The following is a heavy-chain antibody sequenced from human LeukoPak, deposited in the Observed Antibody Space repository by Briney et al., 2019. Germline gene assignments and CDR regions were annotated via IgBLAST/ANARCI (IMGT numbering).Heavy chain of an antibody. CDR3: ARDRRSPYSAYDWGHLDN. D-gene: IGHD5-12*01. Sequence: GGSLRLSCTASGFTFSDYYMTWIRQAPGKGLEWISNISNGGHTIYYADSVKGRFTISRDNAKNSLLLQMNSLRAEDTAVYYCARDRRSPYSAYDWGHLDNWGQGTPVTVSP. CDR2: ISNGGHTI. CDR1: GFTFSDYY. V-gene: IGHV3-11*01. J-gene: IGHJ4*02.